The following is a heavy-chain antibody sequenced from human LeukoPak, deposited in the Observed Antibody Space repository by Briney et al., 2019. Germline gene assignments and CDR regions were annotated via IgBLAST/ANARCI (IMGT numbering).Heavy chain of an antibody. J-gene: IGHJ4*02. CDR2: INHSGST. CDR1: GGSFSGYY. D-gene: IGHD5-18*01. Sequence: KSSETLSLTCAVYGGSFSGYYWSWIRQPPGKGLEWIGEINHSGSTNYNPSLKSRVTISVDTSKNQFSLKLSSVTAADTAVYYCARRGYSYVDYWSQGTLVTVSS. V-gene: IGHV4-34*01. CDR3: ARRGYSYVDY.